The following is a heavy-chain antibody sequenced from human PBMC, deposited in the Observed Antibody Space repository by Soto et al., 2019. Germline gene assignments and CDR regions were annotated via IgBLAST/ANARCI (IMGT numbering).Heavy chain of an antibody. CDR3: TTDPPIEYYDFWSGYPNADSFDI. Sequence: EVQLVESGGGLVKPGGTLRLSCAASGFTFSNAWMSWVRQAPGKALEWVGRIKSKTDGGTTDYAAPVKGRFTISRVDSKIKLYLQMSSLKSDDTAVYYSTTDPPIEYYDFWSGYPNADSFDICGQGTMVTVS. D-gene: IGHD3-3*01. J-gene: IGHJ3*02. CDR2: IKSKTDGGTT. V-gene: IGHV3-15*01. CDR1: GFTFSNAW.